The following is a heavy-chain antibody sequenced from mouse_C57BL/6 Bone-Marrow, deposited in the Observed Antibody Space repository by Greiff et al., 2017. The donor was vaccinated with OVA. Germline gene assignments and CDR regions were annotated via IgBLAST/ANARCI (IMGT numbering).Heavy chain of an antibody. V-gene: IGHV1-81*01. CDR2: IYPRSGNT. Sequence: QVHVKQSGAELARPGASVKLSCKASGYTFTSYGISWVKQRTGQGLEWIGEIYPRSGNTYYNEKFKGKATLTADKSSSTAYMELRSLTSEDSAVYFCARPREVVADYAMDYWGQGTSVTVSS. D-gene: IGHD1-1*01. J-gene: IGHJ4*01. CDR1: GYTFTSYG. CDR3: ARPREVVADYAMDY.